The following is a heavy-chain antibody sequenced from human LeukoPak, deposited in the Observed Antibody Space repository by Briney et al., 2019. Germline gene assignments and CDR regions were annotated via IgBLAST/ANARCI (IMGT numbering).Heavy chain of an antibody. CDR1: GGSISSYY. D-gene: IGHD3-9*01. CDR2: INYSGST. Sequence: SETLSLTCTVSGGSISSYYWSWIRQPPGKGLEWIGYINYSGSTNYNPSLKSRVTISVDTSKNQFSLKLSSVTAADTAVYYCARERRYFDWLSHDAFDIWGQGTMVTVSS. V-gene: IGHV4-59*01. CDR3: ARERRYFDWLSHDAFDI. J-gene: IGHJ3*02.